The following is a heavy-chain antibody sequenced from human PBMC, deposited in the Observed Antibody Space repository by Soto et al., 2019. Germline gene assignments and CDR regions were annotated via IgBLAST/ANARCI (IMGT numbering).Heavy chain of an antibody. CDR3: AMMGDVPYYYYGLDV. D-gene: IGHD3-16*01. V-gene: IGHV1-18*01. J-gene: IGHJ6*02. Sequence: QVQLVQSGAEVKKPGASVKVSCKASGYSFTRYGISWVRQAPGQGLEWMGWISGYNANTNYPENLQGRVTMTTDTSTSTAYMEVRILISDDTAVYYCAMMGDVPYYYYGLDVWGQGTTVTVSS. CDR2: ISGYNANT. CDR1: GYSFTRYG.